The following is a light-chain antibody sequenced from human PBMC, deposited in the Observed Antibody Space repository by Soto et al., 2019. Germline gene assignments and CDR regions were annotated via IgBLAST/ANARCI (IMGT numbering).Light chain of an antibody. CDR1: QGLSSD. Sequence: DIQLTQSPSFFPHSVGDRVTITSRASQGLSSDLPCFQQKPGKAPKLLIYAPSTLQSRVPSRCSGSGSGTEFTTTLSSLQPGDFATYYCQQPNSYPITFGQGTRLEIK. CDR3: QQPNSYPIT. V-gene: IGKV1-9*01. J-gene: IGKJ5*01. CDR2: APS.